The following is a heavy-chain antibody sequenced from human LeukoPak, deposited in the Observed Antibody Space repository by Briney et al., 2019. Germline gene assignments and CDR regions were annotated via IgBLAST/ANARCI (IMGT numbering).Heavy chain of an antibody. CDR1: GGTFSSYA. V-gene: IGHV1-69*04. J-gene: IGHJ3*02. CDR3: ARPKDSSGDVDALDI. CDR2: IIPILGIA. D-gene: IGHD3-22*01. Sequence: GASVKVSCKASGGTFSSYAISWVRQAPGQGLEWMGRIIPILGIANYAQKFQGRVTITADKSPSTAYMELSSLRAEDTAVYYCARPKDSSGDVDALDIWGQGTMVTVSS.